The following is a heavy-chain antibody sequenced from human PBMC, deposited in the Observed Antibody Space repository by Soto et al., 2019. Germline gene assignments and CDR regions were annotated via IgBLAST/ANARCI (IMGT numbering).Heavy chain of an antibody. D-gene: IGHD5-12*01. CDR3: ARAIVVTIGGMDV. J-gene: IGHJ6*02. CDR1: GGSINSGDYY. CDR2: IYYSGST. V-gene: IGHV4-30-4*01. Sequence: SETLSLTCSVSGGSINSGDYYWSWVRQPPGKGLEWIGYIYYSGSTYFNPSLKRRVTISKDTSRNQFSLRLSSVTAADTAVYYCARAIVVTIGGMDVWGQGNTGTGS.